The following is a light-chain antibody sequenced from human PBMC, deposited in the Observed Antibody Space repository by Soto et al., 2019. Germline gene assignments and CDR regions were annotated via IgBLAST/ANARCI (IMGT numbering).Light chain of an antibody. CDR3: QQYSTVPHT. V-gene: IGKV3-20*01. J-gene: IGKJ2*01. CDR1: QSVTNRY. Sequence: ENVLTQSPGILSLSPGERATLSCRATQSVTNRYFAWYQQKPGQAPRLLIYGISSRATDIPDRFSVSGSWTDFALTLSRLEPEDFVVYYCQQYSTVPHTFGQGTKLEVK. CDR2: GIS.